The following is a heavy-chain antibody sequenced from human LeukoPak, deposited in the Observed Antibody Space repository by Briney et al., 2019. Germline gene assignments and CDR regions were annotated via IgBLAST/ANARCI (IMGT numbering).Heavy chain of an antibody. Sequence: SETLSLTCTVSGGSISSGSYYWSRIRQPAGKGLEWIGRIYTSGSTNYNPSLKSRVTISVDTSKNQFSLKLSSVTAADTAVYYCAREPVAMVPQDYYFDYWGQGTLVTVSS. V-gene: IGHV4-61*02. CDR1: GGSISSGSYY. CDR2: IYTSGST. J-gene: IGHJ4*02. CDR3: AREPVAMVPQDYYFDY. D-gene: IGHD5-18*01.